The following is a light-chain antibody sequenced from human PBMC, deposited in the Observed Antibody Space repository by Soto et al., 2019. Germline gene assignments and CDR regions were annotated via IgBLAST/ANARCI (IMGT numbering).Light chain of an antibody. CDR1: SSDVGGYNY. V-gene: IGLV2-14*01. J-gene: IGLJ2*01. Sequence: QSALTQPASVSGSPGQSITLSCTGTSSDVGGYNYVSWYQHHPGKAPKLMIYEVTNRPSGVSDRLSASKSGNTASLTISGLQAEDEADYYCTSYTSNTTLVFGGGTKLTVL. CDR2: EVT. CDR3: TSYTSNTTLV.